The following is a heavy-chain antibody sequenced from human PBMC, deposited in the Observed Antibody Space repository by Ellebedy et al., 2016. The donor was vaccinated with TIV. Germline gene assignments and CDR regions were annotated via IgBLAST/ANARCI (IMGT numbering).Heavy chain of an antibody. CDR3: ASQRGYDGGMDV. Sequence: SETLSLXXAVYGGSFSGYYWSWIRQPPGKGLEWIGEINHSGSTNYNPSLKSRVTISVDTSKNQFSLKLSSVTAADTAVYYCASQRGYDGGMDVWGQGTTVTVSS. CDR2: INHSGST. J-gene: IGHJ6*02. D-gene: IGHD5-12*01. CDR1: GGSFSGYY. V-gene: IGHV4-34*01.